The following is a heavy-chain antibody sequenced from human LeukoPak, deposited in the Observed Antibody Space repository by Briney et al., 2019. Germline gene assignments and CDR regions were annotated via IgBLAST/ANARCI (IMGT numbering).Heavy chain of an antibody. CDR2: INPSSGGT. D-gene: IGHD3-9*01. CDR3: ARPFFSILTGYYLLDY. CDR1: GYTFAAYY. J-gene: IGHJ4*02. Sequence: ASVKVSCKASGYTFAAYYIHWVRQAPGQGLEWMGWINPSSGGTNYAQKFQGRVTMTRDTSISTAYMELSRLRSDDTAVYYCARPFFSILTGYYLLDYWGQGTLVTVSS. V-gene: IGHV1-2*02.